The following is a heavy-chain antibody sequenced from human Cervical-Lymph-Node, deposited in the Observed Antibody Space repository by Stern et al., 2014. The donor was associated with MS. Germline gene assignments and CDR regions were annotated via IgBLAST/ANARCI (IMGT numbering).Heavy chain of an antibody. CDR1: GFSLSNGRMG. J-gene: IGHJ4*02. Sequence: QVTLKESGPVLVKPTETLMLTCTVSGFSLSNGRMGVSWIRQPPGQALEWLVPLFSNEPRSYSTSLKSRLTISKDTSRSQVVLTMTNMDPVDTATYFCARILYDGAYRGDYWDQGILVTVSS. V-gene: IGHV2-26*01. D-gene: IGHD3-10*01. CDR2: LFSNEPR. CDR3: ARILYDGAYRGDY.